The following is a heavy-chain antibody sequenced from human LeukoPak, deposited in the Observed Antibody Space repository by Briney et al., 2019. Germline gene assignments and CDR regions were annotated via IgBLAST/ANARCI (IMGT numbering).Heavy chain of an antibody. J-gene: IGHJ6*04. D-gene: IGHD3-10*02. V-gene: IGHV3-48*04. CDR3: GELGITMVGGV. CDR1: GFTPTSYW. Sequence: GRCLRLSRALSGFTPTSYWMSCVSPAPRRGLGWVSYISIIGSTTYYTDSPRGRLTLSRHNPKNSLYLQRNSRRAEDTAVHYCGELGITMVGGVWGKGTTVTISS. CDR2: ISIIGSTT.